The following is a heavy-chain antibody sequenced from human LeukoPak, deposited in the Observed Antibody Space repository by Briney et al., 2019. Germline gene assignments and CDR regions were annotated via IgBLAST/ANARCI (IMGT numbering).Heavy chain of an antibody. D-gene: IGHD2-2*01. CDR2: IYSGGST. CDR3: ARDEGKGEIVVVPAAPTYYY. J-gene: IGHJ4*02. CDR1: GFTVSSNY. Sequence: GGSLRLSCAASGFTVSSNYMSWVRQAPGKGLEWVSVIYSGGSTYYADSVKGRFTISRDNSKNTLYLQMNSLRAEDTAVYYCARDEGKGEIVVVPAAPTYYYWGQGTLVTVSS. V-gene: IGHV3-53*01.